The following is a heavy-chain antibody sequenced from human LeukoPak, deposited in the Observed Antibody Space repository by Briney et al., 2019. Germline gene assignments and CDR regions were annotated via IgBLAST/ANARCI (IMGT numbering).Heavy chain of an antibody. V-gene: IGHV3-21*01. D-gene: IGHD5-18*01. J-gene: IGHJ6*03. CDR3: ARDGRIQLWSQDYYYYYMDV. CDR2: ISSSSSYI. CDR1: GFTFSSYS. Sequence: GGSLRLSCAASGFTFSSYSMNWVRQAPGKGLEWGSSISSSSSYIYYADSVKGRFTISRDNAKNSLYLQMNSLRAEDTAVYYCARDGRIQLWSQDYYYYYMDVWGKGTTVTVSS.